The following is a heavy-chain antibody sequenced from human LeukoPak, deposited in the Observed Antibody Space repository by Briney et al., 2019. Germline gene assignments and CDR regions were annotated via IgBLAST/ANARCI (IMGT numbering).Heavy chain of an antibody. V-gene: IGHV3-30-3*01. CDR1: GFTFSNYA. CDR3: ARGSLGVVIS. D-gene: IGHD3-3*01. J-gene: IGHJ4*02. CDR2: ISYDGNDK. Sequence: GGSLRLSCAASGFTFSNYAMHWVRQAPGKGLEWVAVISYDGNDKYYADSAKGRFTISRDNSKNTLFLQMNSLRVEDTAVHYCARGSLGVVISWGQGTLVTVSS.